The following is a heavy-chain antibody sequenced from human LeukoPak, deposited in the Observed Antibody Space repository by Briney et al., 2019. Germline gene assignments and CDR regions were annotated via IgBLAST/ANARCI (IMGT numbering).Heavy chain of an antibody. Sequence: PGGSLRLSCAASGFTFDDYGMTWVRQAPGKGLEWVSGINWNGGSTGYADSVKGRFSILRDTAQNSLYLQMNSLRAEDTALYYCARGYCSGGSCFLFDYWGQGTLVTVSS. D-gene: IGHD2-15*01. CDR3: ARGYCSGGSCFLFDY. CDR2: INWNGGST. J-gene: IGHJ4*02. CDR1: GFTFDDYG. V-gene: IGHV3-20*04.